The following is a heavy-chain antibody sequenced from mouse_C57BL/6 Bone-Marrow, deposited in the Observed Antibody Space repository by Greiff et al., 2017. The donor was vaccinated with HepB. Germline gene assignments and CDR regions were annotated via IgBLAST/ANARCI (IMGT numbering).Heavy chain of an antibody. CDR2: ISDGGSYT. Sequence: EVKLVESGGGLVKPGGSLKLSCAASGSTFSSYAMSWVRQTPEKRLEWVATISDGGSYTYYPDNVKGRFTISRDNAKNNLYLQMSHLKSEDTAMYYCAREKGYYGSSYGFAYWGQGTLVTVSA. CDR3: AREKGYYGSSYGFAY. V-gene: IGHV5-4*01. J-gene: IGHJ3*01. CDR1: GSTFSSYA. D-gene: IGHD1-1*01.